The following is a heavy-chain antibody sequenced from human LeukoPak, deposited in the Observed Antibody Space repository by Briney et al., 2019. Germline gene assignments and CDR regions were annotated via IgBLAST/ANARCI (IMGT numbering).Heavy chain of an antibody. D-gene: IGHD3-22*01. V-gene: IGHV3-53*01. Sequence: GGSLRLSCAASGFIVGNSYMSWVRQAPGKGLEWVSVIYSDGSTYYADLVKGRLTISRDNSKNTLYLQMNTLRAEDTAVYYCASVGGSYDGTGYLDYWGQGTLVTVSS. CDR3: ASVGGSYDGTGYLDY. CDR1: GFIVGNSY. CDR2: IYSDGST. J-gene: IGHJ4*02.